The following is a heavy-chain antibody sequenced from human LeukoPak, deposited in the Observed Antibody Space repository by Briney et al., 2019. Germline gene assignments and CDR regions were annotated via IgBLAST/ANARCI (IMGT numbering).Heavy chain of an antibody. Sequence: PGGSLRLTCAVSGFTFSSFAMNWVPQAPGKGLEWVSGITASGGSTYYPDPVKGRFTISRDNSKNMVYLQMNVLRGEATALYYCEKVVGGKGWVSDCWGQGTLVTVSS. J-gene: IGHJ4*02. CDR2: ITASGGST. CDR1: GFTFSSFA. V-gene: IGHV3-23*01. CDR3: EKVVGGKGWVSDC. D-gene: IGHD1-26*01.